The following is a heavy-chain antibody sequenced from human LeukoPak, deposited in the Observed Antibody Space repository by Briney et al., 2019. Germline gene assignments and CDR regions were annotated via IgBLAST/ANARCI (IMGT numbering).Heavy chain of an antibody. CDR3: ASGYYDFWSGYRGYFDY. D-gene: IGHD3-3*01. Sequence: PSETLSLTCTVSGGSISSYYWSWIRQPPGKGLEWIGYIYYSGSTNYNPSLKSRVTISVDTSKNQFSLKLSSVTAADTAVYYCASGYYDFWSGYRGYFDYWGQGTLVTVSS. V-gene: IGHV4-59*12. CDR1: GGSISSYY. J-gene: IGHJ4*02. CDR2: IYYSGST.